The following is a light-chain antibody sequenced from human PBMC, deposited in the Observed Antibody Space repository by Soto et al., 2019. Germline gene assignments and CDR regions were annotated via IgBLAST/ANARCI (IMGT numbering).Light chain of an antibody. Sequence: QSALTQPASVSGSPGQSITISCTGTSSYVGGYNYVSWFQQHPGKAPKLIIHEVNQRPSGVPDRFSGSKSGNTASLTVSGLQAEDEGTYYCSSYGGYNNVVFGTGTKLTVL. V-gene: IGLV2-8*01. CDR1: SSYVGGYNY. CDR2: EVN. CDR3: SSYGGYNNVV. J-gene: IGLJ1*01.